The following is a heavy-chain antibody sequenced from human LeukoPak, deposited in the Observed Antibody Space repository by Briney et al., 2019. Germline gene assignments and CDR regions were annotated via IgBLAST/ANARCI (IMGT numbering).Heavy chain of an antibody. V-gene: IGHV4-61*08. CDR2: IYYRGST. CDR3: ARDLYSSSWYAFDI. Sequence: PSETQSLTCTVSGGSISSGDYYWSWIRQPPGKGLEWIGYIYYRGSTNYNPSLKSRVTISVDTSKNQFSLKLSSVTAADTAVYYCARDLYSSSWYAFDIWGQGTMVTVSS. J-gene: IGHJ3*02. CDR1: GGSISSGDYY. D-gene: IGHD6-13*01.